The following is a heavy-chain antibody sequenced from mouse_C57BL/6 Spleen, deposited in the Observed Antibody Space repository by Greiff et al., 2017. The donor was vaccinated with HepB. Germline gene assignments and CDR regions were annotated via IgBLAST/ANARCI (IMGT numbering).Heavy chain of an antibody. Sequence: DVHLVESGGGLVQPGGSMKLSCVASGFTFSNYWMNWVRQSPEKGLEWVAQIRLKSDNYATHYAESVKGRFTISRDDSNSSVYLQMNNLRAEDTGIYYCTALDLMTTVVAPDYWGQGTTLTVSS. CDR3: TALDLMTTVVAPDY. CDR1: GFTFSNYW. J-gene: IGHJ2*01. CDR2: IRLKSDNYAT. V-gene: IGHV6-3*01. D-gene: IGHD1-1*01.